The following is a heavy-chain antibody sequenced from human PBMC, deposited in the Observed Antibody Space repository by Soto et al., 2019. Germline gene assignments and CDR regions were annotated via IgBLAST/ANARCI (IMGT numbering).Heavy chain of an antibody. D-gene: IGHD3-10*01. J-gene: IGHJ5*02. V-gene: IGHV3-9*01. CDR1: GFTFDDYA. CDR3: ARDYHGSGSYNWFDP. Sequence: GGSLRLSCAASGFTFDDYAMHWVRQAPGKGLEWVSGISWNSGSIGYADSVKGRFTISRDNAKNSLYLQMNSLGVEDTAVYYCARDYHGSGSYNWFDPWGQGTLVTVSS. CDR2: ISWNSGSI.